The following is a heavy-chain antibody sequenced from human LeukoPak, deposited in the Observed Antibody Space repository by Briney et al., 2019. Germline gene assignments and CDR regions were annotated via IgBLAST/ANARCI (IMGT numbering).Heavy chain of an antibody. CDR3: AKTPASYSSPYYFDY. CDR2: IYYSGST. D-gene: IGHD4-11*01. CDR1: GGSISSSSYY. Sequence: SETLSLTCTVSGGSISSSSYYWGWIRQPPGKGLEWIGSIYYSGSTYYNPSLKSRVTISVDTSKNQFSLKLSSVTAADTAVYYCAKTPASYSSPYYFDYWSQGTLVTVSS. J-gene: IGHJ4*02. V-gene: IGHV4-39*07.